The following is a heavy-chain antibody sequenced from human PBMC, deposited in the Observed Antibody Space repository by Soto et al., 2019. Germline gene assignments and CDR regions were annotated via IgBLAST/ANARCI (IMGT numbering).Heavy chain of an antibody. CDR3: TTDAPGITGTTKFHYYYYMDV. Sequence: GGSLRLSCAASGFTFSNAWMSWVRQAPGKGLEWVGRIKSKTDGGTTDYAAPVKGRFTISRDDSKNTLYLQMNSLKTEDTAVYYCTTDAPGITGTTKFHYYYYMDVWGKGTTVTVSS. D-gene: IGHD1-7*01. CDR2: IKSKTDGGTT. V-gene: IGHV3-15*01. J-gene: IGHJ6*03. CDR1: GFTFSNAW.